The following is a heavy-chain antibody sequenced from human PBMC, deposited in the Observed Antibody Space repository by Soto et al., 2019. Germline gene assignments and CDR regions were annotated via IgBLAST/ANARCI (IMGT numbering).Heavy chain of an antibody. CDR3: AKEGRSDDDFWSGAIGSFDI. D-gene: IGHD3-3*01. V-gene: IGHV3-30*18. J-gene: IGHJ3*02. Sequence: QGQLVESGGDAVQPGRSLRLSCVGSGFTFSNHAIHWVRLAPGQGLEWVAYISYDGSNKAYGDSVQGRFTISRDNSKSTVCLQMNSLGVEDTGVFHCAKEGRSDDDFWSGAIGSFDIWGRGTMITVAS. CDR1: GFTFSNHA. CDR2: ISYDGSNK.